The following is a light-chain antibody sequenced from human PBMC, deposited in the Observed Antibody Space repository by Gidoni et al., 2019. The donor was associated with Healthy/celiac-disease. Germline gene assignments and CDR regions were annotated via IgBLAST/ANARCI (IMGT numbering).Light chain of an antibody. Sequence: DIQMTQSPSSLSASVGDRVTITCRASQSISSYLNWYQQKPGKAPKLLIYAASSLQSGVPSMFSGSGSGTDFTLPISSLQPEDFATYYCQQSYSTPQTFGQGTKLEIK. CDR2: AAS. V-gene: IGKV1-39*01. J-gene: IGKJ2*01. CDR3: QQSYSTPQT. CDR1: QSISSY.